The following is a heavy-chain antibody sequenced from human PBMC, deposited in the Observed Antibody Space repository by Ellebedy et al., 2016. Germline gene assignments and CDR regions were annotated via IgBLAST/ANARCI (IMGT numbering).Heavy chain of an antibody. V-gene: IGHV3-48*04. D-gene: IGHD5-24*01. CDR1: GFTFSSYS. CDR3: ARVLGYSYYYYGMDV. Sequence: GGSLRLSCAASGFTFSSYSMNWVRQAPGKGLEWVSYISSSSSTIYYADSVKGRLTISRDNAKNSLYLQMNSLRAEDTAVYYCARVLGYSYYYYGMDVWGQGTTVTVSS. J-gene: IGHJ6*02. CDR2: ISSSSSTI.